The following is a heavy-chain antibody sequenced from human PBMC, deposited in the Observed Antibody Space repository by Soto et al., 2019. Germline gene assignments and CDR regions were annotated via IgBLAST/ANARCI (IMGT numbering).Heavy chain of an antibody. Sequence: EVQLVESGGGLVQPGGSLRLSCAASGFTVSSNYMSWVRQAPGKGLEWVSVIYSGGSTYYADSVKGRLTTSRDNSKNTLYLQMNSLTADDTAVYYCARDWYGDPSYYYYYSLDVWGKGTTVTVSS. CDR1: GFTVSSNY. V-gene: IGHV3-66*01. J-gene: IGHJ6*03. CDR2: IYSGGST. CDR3: ARDWYGDPSYYYYYSLDV. D-gene: IGHD4-17*01.